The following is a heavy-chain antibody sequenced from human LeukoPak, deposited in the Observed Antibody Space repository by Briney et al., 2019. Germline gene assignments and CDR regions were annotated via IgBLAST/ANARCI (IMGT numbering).Heavy chain of an antibody. D-gene: IGHD3-10*01. Sequence: GGSLRLSCAASGFTFSSYEMNWVRQAPGKGLEWVSYISRSGSTIYYADSVKGRFTISRDNAKNSLYLQMNSLRAEDTALYYCATSAYVYGYFDYWGQGTLVTASS. V-gene: IGHV3-48*03. CDR1: GFTFSSYE. J-gene: IGHJ4*02. CDR3: ATSAYVYGYFDY. CDR2: ISRSGSTI.